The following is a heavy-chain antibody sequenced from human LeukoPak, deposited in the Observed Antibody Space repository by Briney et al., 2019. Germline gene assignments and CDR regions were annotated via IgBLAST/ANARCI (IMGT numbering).Heavy chain of an antibody. V-gene: IGHV1-46*01. CDR1: GYTFTSNY. J-gene: IGHJ5*02. Sequence: GASVKVSCKSFGYTFTSNYMHWVRQAPGQGPEWMGVISPSGASTTYAQTFQGRVTLTRDTSISTAYMELSRLRSDDTAVYYCARANMVRGVGSFFDRNWFDPWGQGTLVTVSS. CDR3: ARANMVRGVGSFFDRNWFDP. D-gene: IGHD3-10*01. CDR2: ISPSGAST.